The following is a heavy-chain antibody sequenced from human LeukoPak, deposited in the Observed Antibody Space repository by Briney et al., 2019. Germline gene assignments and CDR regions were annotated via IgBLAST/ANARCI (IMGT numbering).Heavy chain of an antibody. CDR2: IYYSGST. D-gene: IGHD3-10*01. CDR3: ARHLYYYGSGSYHHYYYYMDV. V-gene: IGHV4-39*01. CDR1: GGSISSSSYY. J-gene: IGHJ6*03. Sequence: SETLSLTCTVSGGSISSSSYYWGWIRQPPGKGLEWIGSIYYSGSTYYNPSLKSRVTISVDTSKNQFSLKLSSVTAADTAVYYCARHLYYYGSGSYHHYYYYMDVWGKGTTVTVSS.